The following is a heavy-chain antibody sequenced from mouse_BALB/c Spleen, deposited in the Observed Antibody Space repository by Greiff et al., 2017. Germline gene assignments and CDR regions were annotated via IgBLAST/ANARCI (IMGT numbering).Heavy chain of an antibody. CDR2: IWGDGST. V-gene: IGHV2-6-7*01. D-gene: IGHD2-4*01. CDR1: GFSLTGYG. CDR3: ARSYYDYDGNLPFAY. Sequence: QVQLKESGPGLVAPSQSLSITCTVSGFSLTGYGVNWVRQPPGKGLEWLGMIWGDGSTDYNSALKSRLSISKDNSKSQVFLKMNSLRTDDTARYYCARSYYDYDGNLPFAYWGQGTLVTVSA. J-gene: IGHJ3*01.